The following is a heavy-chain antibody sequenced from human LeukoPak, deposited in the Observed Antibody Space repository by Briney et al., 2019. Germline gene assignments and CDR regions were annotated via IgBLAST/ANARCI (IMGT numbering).Heavy chain of an antibody. CDR2: IHPNSGDT. CDR3: ARDGNNWSXLXX. CDR1: GYTFAGYP. V-gene: IGHV1-2*06. Sequence: ASVKVSCKASGYTFAGYPIHWVRQVPGQGLEWIGRIHPNSGDTYYAQKFQGRVTMTRDTSINTAYMDLSRLTSHDTAVFYCARDGNNWSXLXXWGQXTLVT. J-gene: IGHJ5*02. D-gene: IGHD1-1*01.